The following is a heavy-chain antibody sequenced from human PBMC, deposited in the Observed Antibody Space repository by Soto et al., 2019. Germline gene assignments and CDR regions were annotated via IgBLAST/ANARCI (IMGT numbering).Heavy chain of an antibody. J-gene: IGHJ4*02. Sequence: PSETLSLTCTVSGGSISSYYWSWIRQPPVKGLEWIGYIYYSGSTNYNPSLKSRVTISVDTSKNQFSLKLSSVTAADTAVYYCARYDYSNYKAFDYWGQGTLVTVSS. CDR3: ARYDYSNYKAFDY. D-gene: IGHD4-4*01. V-gene: IGHV4-59*08. CDR1: GGSISSYY. CDR2: IYYSGST.